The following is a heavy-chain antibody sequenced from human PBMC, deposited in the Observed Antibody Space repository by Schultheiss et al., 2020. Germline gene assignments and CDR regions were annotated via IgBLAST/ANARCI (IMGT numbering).Heavy chain of an antibody. J-gene: IGHJ3*02. Sequence: GGSLRLSCAASGFTFSSYGMHWVRQAPGKGLEWVAVIWYDGSNKYYADSVKGRFTISRDNSKNTLYLQMNSLRAEDTAVYYCARGGRGVTRDAFDIWGQGTMVTVSS. CDR2: IWYDGSNK. CDR3: ARGGRGVTRDAFDI. D-gene: IGHD3-10*01. CDR1: GFTFSSYG. V-gene: IGHV3-33*01.